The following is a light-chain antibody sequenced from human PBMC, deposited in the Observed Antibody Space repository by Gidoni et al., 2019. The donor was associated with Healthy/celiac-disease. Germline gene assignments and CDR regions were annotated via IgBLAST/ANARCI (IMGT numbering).Light chain of an antibody. Sequence: EIVMTQSPATLSVSPGERATLSCRASQSVSSNLAWYQQKPGQAPRLLIYGASTRATGIPAMFSGSGSGTDFTLTISSLQSEDFAVYYCQQYNNWPPPTFGGGTKVEIK. CDR2: GAS. CDR3: QQYNNWPPPT. J-gene: IGKJ4*01. V-gene: IGKV3-15*01. CDR1: QSVSSN.